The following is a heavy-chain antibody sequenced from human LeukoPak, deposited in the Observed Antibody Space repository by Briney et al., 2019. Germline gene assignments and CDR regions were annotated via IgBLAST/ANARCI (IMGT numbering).Heavy chain of an antibody. V-gene: IGHV3-30-3*01. CDR1: GFTFSSYA. Sequence: PGGSLRLSCAASGFTFSSYAMHWVRQAPGKGLESVAVISYDGSNKYYADSVKGRFTISRDNSKNTLYLQMNSLRAEDTAVYYCAKSPSFVTTYYFDYWGHGTLVTVSS. D-gene: IGHD4-17*01. CDR3: AKSPSFVTTYYFDY. CDR2: ISYDGSNK. J-gene: IGHJ4*01.